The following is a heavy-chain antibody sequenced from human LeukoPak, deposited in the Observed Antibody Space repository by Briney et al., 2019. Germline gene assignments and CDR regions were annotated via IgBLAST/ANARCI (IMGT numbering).Heavy chain of an antibody. CDR3: TRGILGSYYFDL. CDR1: GGSFSGYY. J-gene: IGHJ2*01. V-gene: IGHV4-34*01. CDR2: IHYEGST. D-gene: IGHD3-16*01. Sequence: PSETLSLTCAVFGGSFSGYYWSWVRQPPGKGLEWIGEIHYEGSTSYKPSLRSRATISGDTSDTHFSLKLNSVTAADTAVYYCTRGILGSYYFDLWGRGTLVTVSS.